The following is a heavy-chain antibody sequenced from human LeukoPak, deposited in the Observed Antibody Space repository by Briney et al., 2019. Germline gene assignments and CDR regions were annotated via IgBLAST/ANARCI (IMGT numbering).Heavy chain of an antibody. CDR2: IYYSGST. CDR1: GGSISSYY. CDR3: ARARRLARTRSYYFDY. J-gene: IGHJ4*02. D-gene: IGHD2-21*01. V-gene: IGHV4-59*08. Sequence: SETLSLTCTVSGGSISSYYWSWIRQPPGKGLEWIGYIYYSGSTNYNPSLKSRVTISVDTSKNQFSLKLSSVTAADTAVYYCARARRLARTRSYYFDYWGQGTLVTVSS.